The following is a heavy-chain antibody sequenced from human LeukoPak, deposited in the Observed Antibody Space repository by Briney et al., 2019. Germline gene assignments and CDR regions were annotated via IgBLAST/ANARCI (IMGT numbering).Heavy chain of an antibody. CDR2: NYHSGST. CDR3: ARETGEVPAAPVDY. V-gene: IGHV4-4*02. D-gene: IGHD2-2*01. Sequence: SETLSLTCAVSGGSLSSSNWWSWVRQPPGKGLGWIGENYHSGSTNYNPSLKSRVTISVDKSKNQFSLKLSSVTAADTAVYYCARETGEVPAAPVDYWGQGTLVTVSS. CDR1: GGSLSSSNW. J-gene: IGHJ4*02.